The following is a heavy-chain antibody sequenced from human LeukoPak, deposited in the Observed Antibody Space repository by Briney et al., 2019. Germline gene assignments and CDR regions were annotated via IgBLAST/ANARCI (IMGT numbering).Heavy chain of an antibody. CDR3: ARESGGVVPAVYYYMDV. D-gene: IGHD2-2*01. Sequence: PGGSLRLSCAASGFTFSSYSMNWVRQAPGKGLEWVSYISSSSSTIYYADSVKGRFTISRDNAKNSLYLQMNSLRAEDTAVYYCARESGGVVPAVYYYMDVWGKGTTVTVSS. CDR2: ISSSSSTI. CDR1: GFTFSSYS. V-gene: IGHV3-48*01. J-gene: IGHJ6*03.